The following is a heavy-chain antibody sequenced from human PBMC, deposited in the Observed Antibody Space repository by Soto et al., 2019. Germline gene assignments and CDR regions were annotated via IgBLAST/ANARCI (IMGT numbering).Heavy chain of an antibody. CDR3: ARGEVTRIVVMDV. CDR2: INPRNGDK. J-gene: IGHJ6*02. D-gene: IGHD2-15*01. CDR1: GYTFVDHY. V-gene: IGHV1-2*02. Sequence: ASVKVSCKTSGYTFVDHYLYWVRQAPGQGLEWMGWINPRNGDKKYAQKFQGRVTMIRDTIITTTYMDLSALTSDDTAVYYCARGEVTRIVVMDVWGPGTTVTVSS.